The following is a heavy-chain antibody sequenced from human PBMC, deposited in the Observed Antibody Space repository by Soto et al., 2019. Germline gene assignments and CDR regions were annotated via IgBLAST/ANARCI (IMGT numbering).Heavy chain of an antibody. D-gene: IGHD3-16*02. Sequence: PGASVKVSCKASGYTFTSYYMHWVRQAPGQGLEWMGWINPNSGGTNYAQKFQGWVTMTRDASISTAYMELSRLRSDDTAVYYCALLRLGELSPDAFDIWGQGTMVTVSS. J-gene: IGHJ3*02. CDR2: INPNSGGT. V-gene: IGHV1-2*04. CDR3: ALLRLGELSPDAFDI. CDR1: GYTFTSYY.